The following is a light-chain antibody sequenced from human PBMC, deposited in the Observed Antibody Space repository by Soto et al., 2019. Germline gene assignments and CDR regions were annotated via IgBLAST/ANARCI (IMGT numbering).Light chain of an antibody. CDR2: DVT. V-gene: IGLV2-11*01. CDR3: GSYTGSIYV. CDR1: SSDIGDSNY. Sequence: QSALTQPRSVSGSPGQSVTISCTGTSSDIGDSNYVSWYQQHPGKAPKLLIYDVTRRPSGVPDRFSGSKSGNTASLTISGLQAEDEADYYCGSYTGSIYVFGTGTKVTVL. J-gene: IGLJ1*01.